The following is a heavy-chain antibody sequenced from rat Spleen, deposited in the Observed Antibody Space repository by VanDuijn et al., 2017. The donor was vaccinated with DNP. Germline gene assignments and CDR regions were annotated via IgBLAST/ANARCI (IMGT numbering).Heavy chain of an antibody. D-gene: IGHD1-11*01. CDR2: INSAGST. J-gene: IGHJ2*01. CDR1: GYSITSSYR. CDR3: ARMHYGLDY. Sequence: EVQLQESGPGLVKPSQSLSLTCSVTGYSITSSYRWNWIREFPGNKLEWMGYINSAGSTHYNPSLKSRISITRDTSKNQFFLQVNSVTTEDTGTYYCARMHYGLDYWGQGVMVTVSS. V-gene: IGHV3-3*01.